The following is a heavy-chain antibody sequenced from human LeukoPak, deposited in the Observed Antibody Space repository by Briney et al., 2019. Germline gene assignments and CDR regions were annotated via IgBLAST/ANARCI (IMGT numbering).Heavy chain of an antibody. CDR1: GGSISSYY. J-gene: IGHJ6*02. CDR3: ARDNGDYYYYAMDV. Sequence: SETLSLTCTVSGGSISSYYWSWIRQPPGKGLEWIGYIYYSGGTNYNPSLKSRVTISVDTSKNQFSLKLSSVTAADTAVYYCARDNGDYYYYAMDVWGQGTTVTVSS. CDR2: IYYSGGT. D-gene: IGHD2-8*01. V-gene: IGHV4-59*08.